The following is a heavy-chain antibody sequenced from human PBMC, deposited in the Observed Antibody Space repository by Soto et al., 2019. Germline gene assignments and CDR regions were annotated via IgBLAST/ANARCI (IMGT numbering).Heavy chain of an antibody. V-gene: IGHV4-59*01. CDR1: GGSISSYC. D-gene: IGHD2-15*01. CDR2: IYYSGST. J-gene: IGHJ6*03. Sequence: SSETLSLTCTVSGGSISSYCWSWIRQPPGKGLEWIGYIYYSGSTNYNPSLKSRVTISVDTSKNQFSLKLSSVTAADTAVYYCARVAAPTAYYYYYYMDVWGKGTTLTVSS. CDR3: ARVAAPTAYYYYYYMDV.